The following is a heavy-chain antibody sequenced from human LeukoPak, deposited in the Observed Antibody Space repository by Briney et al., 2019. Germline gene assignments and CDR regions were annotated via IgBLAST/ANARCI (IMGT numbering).Heavy chain of an antibody. V-gene: IGHV4-34*01. D-gene: IGHD6-19*01. CDR2: VNHSGST. CDR1: GGSFSGYY. CDR3: ARMPYSSGWYFRRGFDP. J-gene: IGHJ5*02. Sequence: SSETLSLTCAVYGGSFSGYYWSWIRQPPGKGLEWIGEVNHSGSTNYNPSLKSRVTISVDTSKDQFSLKLSSVTAADTAVYYCARMPYSSGWYFRRGFDPWGQGTLVTVSS.